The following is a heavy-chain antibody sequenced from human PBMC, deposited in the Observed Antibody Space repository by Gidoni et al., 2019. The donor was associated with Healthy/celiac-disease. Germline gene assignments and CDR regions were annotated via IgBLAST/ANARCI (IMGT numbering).Heavy chain of an antibody. CDR3: ARPVPRRNDAFDI. J-gene: IGHJ3*02. CDR1: GGTFSSYA. D-gene: IGHD6-6*01. CDR2: INPIFGTA. Sequence: QAQLVQSGAAVKKPGSSVKVPCKASGGTFSSYAISWVRQAPGQGLEWLGGINPIFGTANYARKFQGRVTITADESTSTAYMELSSLRSEDTAVYYCARPVPRRNDAFDIWGQGTMVTVSS. V-gene: IGHV1-69*01.